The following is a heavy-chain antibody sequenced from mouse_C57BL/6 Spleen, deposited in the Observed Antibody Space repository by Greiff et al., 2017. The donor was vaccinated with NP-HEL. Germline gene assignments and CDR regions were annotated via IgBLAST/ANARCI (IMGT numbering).Heavy chain of an antibody. CDR1: GYTFTSYW. D-gene: IGHD1-1*01. CDR2: INPSNGGT. V-gene: IGHV1-53*01. Sequence: QVQLQQPGTELVKPGASVKLSCKASGYTFTSYWMHWVKQRPGQGLEWIGNINPSNGGTNYNEKFKSKATLTVDKSSSTAYMQLSSLTSEDSAVYYCAIPSYYYGSSPAWFAYWGQGTLVTVSA. J-gene: IGHJ3*01. CDR3: AIPSYYYGSSPAWFAY.